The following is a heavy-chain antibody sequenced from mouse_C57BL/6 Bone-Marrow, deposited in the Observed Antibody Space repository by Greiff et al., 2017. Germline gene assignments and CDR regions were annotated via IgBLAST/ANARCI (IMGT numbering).Heavy chain of an antibody. CDR1: GYTFTSYG. CDR3: YYGSSYGFAY. Sequence: QVQLKESGAELARPGASVKLSCKASGYTFTSYGISWVKQRTGQGLEWIGEIYPRSGNTYYNEKFKGKATLTADKSSSTAYMELRSLTSEDSAVDFCYYGSSYGFAYWGQGTLVTVSA. D-gene: IGHD1-1*01. CDR2: IYPRSGNT. V-gene: IGHV1-81*01. J-gene: IGHJ3*01.